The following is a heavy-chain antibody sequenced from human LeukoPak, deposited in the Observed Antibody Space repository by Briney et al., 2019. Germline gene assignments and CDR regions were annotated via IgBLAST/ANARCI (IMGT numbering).Heavy chain of an antibody. V-gene: IGHV3-23*01. CDR3: ASVYGERSITIFGVVKDY. Sequence: GGSLRLSCAASGFTFSSYAMSWVRQAPGKGLEWVSAISGSGGSTYYADSVKGRFTISRDNSKNTLYLQMSSLRAEDTAVYYCASVYGERSITIFGVVKDYWGQGTLVTVSS. CDR1: GFTFSSYA. D-gene: IGHD3-3*01. CDR2: ISGSGGST. J-gene: IGHJ4*02.